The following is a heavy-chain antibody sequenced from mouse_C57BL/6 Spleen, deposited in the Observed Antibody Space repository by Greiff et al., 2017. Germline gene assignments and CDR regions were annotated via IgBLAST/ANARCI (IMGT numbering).Heavy chain of an antibody. V-gene: IGHV1-15*01. J-gene: IGHJ2*01. CDR1: GYTFTDYE. CDR2: IDPETGGT. Sequence: QVQLQQSGAELVRPGASVTLSCKASGYTFTDYEMHWVKQTPVHGLEWIGAIDPETGGTAYNQKFKGKAILTADKSSSTAYMELRSLTSEDSAVYYGTRERGYYFDYWGQGTTLTVSS. CDR3: TRERGYYFDY.